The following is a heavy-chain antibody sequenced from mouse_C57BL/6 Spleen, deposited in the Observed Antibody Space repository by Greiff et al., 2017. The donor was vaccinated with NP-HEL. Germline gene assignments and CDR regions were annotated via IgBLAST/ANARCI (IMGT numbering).Heavy chain of an antibody. CDR2: ISSGGSYT. J-gene: IGHJ2*01. CDR3: ARHEVRDSFDY. D-gene: IGHD2-2*01. Sequence: EVKVVESGGDLVKPGGSLKLSCAASGFTFSSYGMSWVRQTPDKRLEWVATISSGGSYTYYPDSVKGRFTISRDNAKNTLYLQMSSLKSEDTAMYYCARHEVRDSFDYWGQGTTLTVSS. CDR1: GFTFSSYG. V-gene: IGHV5-6*01.